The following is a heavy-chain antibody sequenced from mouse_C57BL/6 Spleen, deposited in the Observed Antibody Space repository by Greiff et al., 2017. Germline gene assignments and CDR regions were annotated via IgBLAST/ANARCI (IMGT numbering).Heavy chain of an antibody. CDR2: IYPGSGNT. J-gene: IGHJ2*01. V-gene: IGHV1-76*01. CDR1: GYTFTDYY. D-gene: IGHD1-1*01. CDR3: ARGCYDYYGVSFDY. Sequence: QVQLQQSGAELVRPGASVKLSCKASGYTFTDYYINWVKQRPGQGLEWIARIYPGSGNTYYNEKFKGKATLTAEKSSSTAYMQLSSLTSEDSAVYFCARGCYDYYGVSFDYWGQGTTLPVSS.